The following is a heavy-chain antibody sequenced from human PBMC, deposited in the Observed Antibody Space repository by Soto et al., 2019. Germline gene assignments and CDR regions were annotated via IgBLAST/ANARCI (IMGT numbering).Heavy chain of an antibody. CDR2: IYATGTT. J-gene: IGHJ5*02. D-gene: IGHD1-1*01. Sequence: SETLSLTCTVSGASISGSYWSWIRKSAGKGLEWIGRIYATGTTDYNPSLKSRVMMSVDTSKKQFSLKLRSVTAADTAVYYCVRDGTKALRDWFDPWGQGISVTVSS. CDR3: VRDGTKALRDWFDP. CDR1: GASISGSY. V-gene: IGHV4-4*07.